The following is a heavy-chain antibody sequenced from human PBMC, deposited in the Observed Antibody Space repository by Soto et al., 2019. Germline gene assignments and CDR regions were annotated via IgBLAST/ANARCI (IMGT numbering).Heavy chain of an antibody. D-gene: IGHD6-6*01. J-gene: IGHJ4*02. Sequence: QVQLVESGGGVVQPGRSLSLSCAASGFTFSSYGMHWVRQAPGKGLEWVAVISYDGSNKYYADSVKGRFTISRDNSKNTLYLQMNSLRAADTAVYYCANSSYGLFDYWGQGTLVTVSS. V-gene: IGHV3-30*18. CDR2: ISYDGSNK. CDR3: ANSSYGLFDY. CDR1: GFTFSSYG.